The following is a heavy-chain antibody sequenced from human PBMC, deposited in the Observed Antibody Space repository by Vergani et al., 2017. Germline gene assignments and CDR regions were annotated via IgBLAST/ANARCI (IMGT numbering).Heavy chain of an antibody. V-gene: IGHV3-13*01. CDR1: GFTFSTYD. J-gene: IGHJ3*02. CDR3: AKDIWSGISDAFDI. Sequence: EVQLVESGGGLVQPGGSLRLSCAASGFTFSTYDMHWVRQATGKGLEWVSAIGTAGDTYYPGSVKGRFTISRENAKNSLYLQMNGLRAGDTAVYYCAKDIWSGISDAFDIWGQGTMVTVSS. CDR2: IGTAGDT. D-gene: IGHD3-10*01.